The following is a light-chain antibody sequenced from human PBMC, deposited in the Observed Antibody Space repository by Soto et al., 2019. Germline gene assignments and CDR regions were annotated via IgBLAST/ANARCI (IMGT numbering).Light chain of an antibody. CDR2: GNS. Sequence: QSVLTQPPSVSGAPGQRVTISCTGSSSNIGAGYDVHWYQQLPGTAPKLLIYGNSNRPSGVPDRFSGSKSGTSASLAITGLQAEDEADYYCQSYDSSLSGSDYVFGTGTKVPVL. CDR3: QSYDSSLSGSDYV. CDR1: SSNIGAGYD. V-gene: IGLV1-40*01. J-gene: IGLJ1*01.